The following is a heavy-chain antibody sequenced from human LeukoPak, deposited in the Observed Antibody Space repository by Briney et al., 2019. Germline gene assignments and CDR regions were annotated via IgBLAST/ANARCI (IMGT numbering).Heavy chain of an antibody. J-gene: IGHJ4*02. CDR1: GFTFSESW. D-gene: IGHD2-21*02. CDR3: TSRVVTTNDY. V-gene: IGHV3-15*01. Sequence: GGSLRLPCAASGFTFSESWMNWVRQAPGKGLEWVGRVKRKTDGETTDYPAPVKGRFTISRDDSKNTFYLQMNSLKTEDTAVYYCTSRVVTTNDYWGQGTLVTVSS. CDR2: VKRKTDGETT.